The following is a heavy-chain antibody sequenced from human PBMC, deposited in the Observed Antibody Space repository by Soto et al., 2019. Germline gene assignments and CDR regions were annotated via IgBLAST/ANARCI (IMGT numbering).Heavy chain of an antibody. Sequence: QVVLEQSGDEVKKPGASVKVSCKASGYTFSGYSITWVRQAPGQGLEWMGRISGYNGNTNYARTLRGRLTLTTDTSTSTAYMELRSLTSDDTAVYYCARDVFCGGAPACPDMDVWGQGTTVTVSS. CDR1: GYTFSGYS. V-gene: IGHV1-18*04. CDR3: ARDVFCGGAPACPDMDV. J-gene: IGHJ6*02. D-gene: IGHD2-21*01. CDR2: ISGYNGNT.